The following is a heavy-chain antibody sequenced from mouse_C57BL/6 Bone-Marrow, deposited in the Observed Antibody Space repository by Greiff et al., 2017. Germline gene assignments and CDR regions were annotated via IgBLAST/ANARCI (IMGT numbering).Heavy chain of an antibody. CDR1: GYTFTDYY. D-gene: IGHD1-1*01. Sequence: VKLMESGAELVRPGASVKLSCKASGYTFTDYYINWVKQRPGQGLEWIARIYPGSGNTYYNEKFKGKATLTAEKSSSTAYMQLSSLTSEDSAVYCGTKVLYYYGRSFDYWGQGTTLTVSS. CDR2: IYPGSGNT. V-gene: IGHV1-76*01. J-gene: IGHJ2*01. CDR3: TKVLYYYGRSFDY.